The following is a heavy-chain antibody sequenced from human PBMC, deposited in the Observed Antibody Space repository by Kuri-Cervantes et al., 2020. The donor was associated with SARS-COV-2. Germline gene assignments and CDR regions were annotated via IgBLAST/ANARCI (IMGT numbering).Heavy chain of an antibody. J-gene: IGHJ3*02. CDR3: ARSIVVVPDPDGVAEYQGGGLAFDI. CDR1: SGSIRSDY. Sequence: ESLKISCTVSSGSIRSDYWSWIRQPPGKGLEWLGYIHYTGSTNYSPSLQSRVTISVDTSKNQFSLKLSSVTAADTAVYYCARSIVVVPDPDGVAEYQGGGLAFDIWGQGTMVTVSS. D-gene: IGHD2-2*01. V-gene: IGHV4-59*08. CDR2: IHYTGST.